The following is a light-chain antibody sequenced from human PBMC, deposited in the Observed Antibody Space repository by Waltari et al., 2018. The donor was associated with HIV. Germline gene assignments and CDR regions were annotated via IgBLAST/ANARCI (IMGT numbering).Light chain of an antibody. J-gene: IGKJ4*01. CDR2: GAS. Sequence: ILMTQSPVTLSVSPGERATTPCWASQSIRTNLAWYEQKPGQTPRLLIYGASTRATGTPARFSGSGSGTEFTLTISSLQSEDLAFYYCQQYHNWPITFGGGTKVEIK. CDR1: QSIRTN. V-gene: IGKV3D-15*01. CDR3: QQYHNWPIT.